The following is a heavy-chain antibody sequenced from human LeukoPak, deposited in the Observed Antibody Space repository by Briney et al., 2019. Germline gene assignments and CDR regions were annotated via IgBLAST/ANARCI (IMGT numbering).Heavy chain of an antibody. V-gene: IGHV4-31*03. CDR3: ARERDCSSTSCYSPSRGWFDP. D-gene: IGHD2-2*01. Sequence: SETLSLTCSVSGGSISSGGYYWNWIRQHPGKGLEWIGYIYHSGSTNYNPSLKSRVTISVDTSKNQFSLKLSSVTAADTAVYYCARERDCSSTSCYSPSRGWFDPWGQGTLVTVSS. J-gene: IGHJ5*02. CDR2: IYHSGST. CDR1: GGSISSGGYY.